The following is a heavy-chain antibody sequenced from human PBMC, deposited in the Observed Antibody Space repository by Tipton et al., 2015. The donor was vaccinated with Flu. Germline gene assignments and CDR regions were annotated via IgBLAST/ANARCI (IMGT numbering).Heavy chain of an antibody. CDR2: INHSGST. J-gene: IGHJ6*02. Sequence: TLSLTCAVYGGSFSGYYWSWIRQPPGKGLEWIGEINHSGSTNYNPSLKSRVTISVDTSKNQFSLKLSSVTAADTAVYYCAPKNYYYGMDVWGQGTTVTVSS. CDR1: GGSFSGYY. CDR3: APKNYYYGMDV. V-gene: IGHV4-34*01.